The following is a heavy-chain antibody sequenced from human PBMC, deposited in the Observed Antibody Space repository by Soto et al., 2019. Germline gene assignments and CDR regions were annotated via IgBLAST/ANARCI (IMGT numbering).Heavy chain of an antibody. J-gene: IGHJ6*02. V-gene: IGHV3-23*01. CDR1: GFTFSSCA. CDR2: IIDSGGST. CDR3: AKGRSYYYYYGVDV. Sequence: EVQLLESGGGLVQPGGSLRLSCAASGFTFSSCAMGWVRQAPGKGLEWVSDIIDSGGSTYYADSVKSRFTISRDNSKSTLYLQMNSLRAEDTALYYCAKGRSYYYYYGVDVWGQGTTVTVSS.